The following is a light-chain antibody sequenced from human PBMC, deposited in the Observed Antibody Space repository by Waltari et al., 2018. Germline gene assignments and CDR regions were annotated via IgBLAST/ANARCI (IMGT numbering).Light chain of an antibody. CDR2: ATS. CDR3: QKKRTLPAT. J-gene: IGKJ1*01. CDR1: ENIRSF. V-gene: IGKV3-20*01. Sequence: DIVLTQSPGTLSLSPGERATLSCRASENIRSFLAWYQQKPGHAPRLLIYATSTRATGLPDSIGGRGSGTDFSLTISRLAPEDCAVYYCQKKRTLPATFGQGTKVEIK.